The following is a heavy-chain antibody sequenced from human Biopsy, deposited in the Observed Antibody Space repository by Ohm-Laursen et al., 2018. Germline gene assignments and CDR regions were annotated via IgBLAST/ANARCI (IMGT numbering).Heavy chain of an antibody. CDR2: IYNSETT. CDR1: GDSISASTTSY. Sequence: GTLSLTCAVSGDSISASTTSYWAWLRQPPGKGLEWIGSIYNSETTFYNPSVKSRVAISVDTSTNQFSLKVSSVTAADTALYYCARHPTGFWFDPWGHGTLVTVSS. J-gene: IGHJ5*02. V-gene: IGHV4-39*01. CDR3: ARHPTGFWFDP.